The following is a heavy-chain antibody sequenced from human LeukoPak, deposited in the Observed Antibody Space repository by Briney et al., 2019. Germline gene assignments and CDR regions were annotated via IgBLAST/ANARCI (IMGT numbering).Heavy chain of an antibody. J-gene: IGHJ3*02. D-gene: IGHD3-22*01. V-gene: IGHV1-24*01. CDR3: ATGLLPYDSSGYPIFDI. CDR1: GYTLTEYS. CDR2: FDLEDGET. Sequence: ASVKVSCKVSGYTLTEYSMHWLRQAPGKGLKGMGGFDLEDGETIYAQKFQGRVTMTEDTSTDTAYMELSSLRSEDTAVYYCATGLLPYDSSGYPIFDIWGQGTMVTVSS.